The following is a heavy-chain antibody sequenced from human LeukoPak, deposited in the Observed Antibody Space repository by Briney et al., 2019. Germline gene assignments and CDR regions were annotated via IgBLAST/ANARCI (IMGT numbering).Heavy chain of an antibody. CDR2: ISAYNGNT. J-gene: IGHJ4*02. CDR3: ARDIAVAGTVCDY. CDR1: GYTFTSYY. V-gene: IGHV1-18*04. Sequence: ASVKVSCKASGYTFTSYYTDWVRQAPGQGLEWMGWISAYNGNTNYAQKLQGRVTMTTDTSTSTAYMELRSLRSDDTAVYYCARDIAVAGTVCDYWGQGTLVTVSS. D-gene: IGHD6-19*01.